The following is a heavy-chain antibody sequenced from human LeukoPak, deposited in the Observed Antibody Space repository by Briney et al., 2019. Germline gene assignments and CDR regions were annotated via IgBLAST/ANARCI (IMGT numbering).Heavy chain of an antibody. D-gene: IGHD3-3*01. J-gene: IGHJ3*01. V-gene: IGHV4-59*01. CDR1: GGSINSYY. Sequence: SETLSLTCTVSGGSINSYYWTWTRQPPGKGLEWIGYIYYSGSTNYNPSLKSRVTMSVDTAKNQVSLNLNSVTAADTAVYYCATGSQSATSDAFDVWGQGTMVTVSS. CDR3: ATGSQSATSDAFDV. CDR2: IYYSGST.